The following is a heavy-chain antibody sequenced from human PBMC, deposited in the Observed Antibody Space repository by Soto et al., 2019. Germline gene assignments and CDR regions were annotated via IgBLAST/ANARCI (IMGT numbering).Heavy chain of an antibody. Sequence: QVQLVESGGGVVQPGRSLRLYCVDSGFIFSSHAMHWVRQAPGKGLEWVAIISYDGSNAYYADSVKGRFTVSRDNSKNTLYLQMNSLKVEDTAMYYCARDRYGVGATSRGYWYCDLRGRGTLVSVSS. CDR2: ISYDGSNA. D-gene: IGHD1-26*01. CDR3: ARDRYGVGATSRGYWYCDL. CDR1: GFIFSSHA. J-gene: IGHJ2*01. V-gene: IGHV3-30-3*01.